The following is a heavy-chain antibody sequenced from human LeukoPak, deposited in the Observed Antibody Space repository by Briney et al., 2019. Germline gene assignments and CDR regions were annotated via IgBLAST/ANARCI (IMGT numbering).Heavy chain of an antibody. V-gene: IGHV3-9*01. Sequence: GRSLRLSCAASGFTFDDYAMHWVRQAPGKGLEWVSGISWDSGSIGYADSVKGRFTISRDNAKNSLYLQMNSLRAEDTAVYYCATKGDPYYYYGMDVWGQGTTVTVSS. CDR3: ATKGDPYYYYGMDV. CDR1: GFTFDDYA. CDR2: ISWDSGSI. J-gene: IGHJ6*02. D-gene: IGHD3-16*01.